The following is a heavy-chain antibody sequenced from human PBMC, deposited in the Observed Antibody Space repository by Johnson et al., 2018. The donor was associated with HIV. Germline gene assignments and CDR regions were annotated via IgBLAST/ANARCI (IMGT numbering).Heavy chain of an antibody. J-gene: IGHJ3*02. D-gene: IGHD3-16*01. Sequence: VQLVESGGGLVQPGRSLRLSCTASGFTFGDYAMSWVRQAPGKGLEWVSAISGSGGSTYYADSVKGRFTISRDNSKNTLYLQMNSLRAEDTAVYYCAKGLGSSDAFDIWGQGTMVTVSS. V-gene: IGHV3-23*04. CDR2: ISGSGGST. CDR3: AKGLGSSDAFDI. CDR1: GFTFGDYA.